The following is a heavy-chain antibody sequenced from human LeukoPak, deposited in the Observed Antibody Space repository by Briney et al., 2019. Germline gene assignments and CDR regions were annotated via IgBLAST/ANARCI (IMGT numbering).Heavy chain of an antibody. J-gene: IGHJ3*02. CDR2: ISDIGPNT. CDR3: TKRLSLRFDAFDI. Sequence: PGGSLRLSCTASGFTLSNYAMTWVRQAPGKGLEWVSSISDIGPNTYYADSVKGRFTISRDTSKNTLSLQMNSLRAEDTAIYYCTKRLSLRFDAFDIWGLGTMVTVSS. V-gene: IGHV3-23*01. D-gene: IGHD3-3*01. CDR1: GFTLSNYA.